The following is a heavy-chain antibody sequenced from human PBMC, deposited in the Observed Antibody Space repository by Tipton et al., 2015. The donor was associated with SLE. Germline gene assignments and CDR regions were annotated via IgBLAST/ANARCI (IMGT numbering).Heavy chain of an antibody. Sequence: TLSLTCTVSGGSITNYYWGWVRQPAGKGLEWIGRIYTGGYTKYNPSLESRVSLSVDASKDQFSLRLSSVTAADTAVYYCARGGGSYYDYWGQGTLVTVSS. CDR3: ARGGGSYYDY. CDR2: IYTGGYT. V-gene: IGHV4-4*07. D-gene: IGHD1-26*01. CDR1: GGSITNYY. J-gene: IGHJ4*02.